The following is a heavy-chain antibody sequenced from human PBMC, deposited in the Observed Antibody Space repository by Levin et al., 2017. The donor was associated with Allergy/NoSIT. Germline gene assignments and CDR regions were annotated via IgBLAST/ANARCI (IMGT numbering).Heavy chain of an antibody. Sequence: GGSLRLSCAASRFTFSGYAMHWVRQAPGKGLERVAVISSDGSNKYYADSVRGRFTISRDNSKNTLYLQMDSLRVEDTAVYYCAKTLDTATAFDIWGQGTMVTVSS. CDR1: RFTFSGYA. V-gene: IGHV3-30*18. J-gene: IGHJ3*02. D-gene: IGHD5-18*01. CDR2: ISSDGSNK. CDR3: AKTLDTATAFDI.